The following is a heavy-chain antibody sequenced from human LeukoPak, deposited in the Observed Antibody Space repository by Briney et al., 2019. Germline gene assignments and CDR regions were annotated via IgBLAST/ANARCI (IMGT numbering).Heavy chain of an antibody. D-gene: IGHD5-12*01. CDR3: ARGFGPRGYSGYDSPYYFDY. V-gene: IGHV1-2*04. J-gene: IGHJ4*02. Sequence: ASVKVSCKASGYTFTGYYMHWVRQAPGQGLEWMGWINPNSGGTNYAQKFQGWVTMTRDTSISTAYMELSRLRSDDTAVYYCARGFGPRGYSGYDSPYYFDYWGQGTLVTVSS. CDR2: INPNSGGT. CDR1: GYTFTGYY.